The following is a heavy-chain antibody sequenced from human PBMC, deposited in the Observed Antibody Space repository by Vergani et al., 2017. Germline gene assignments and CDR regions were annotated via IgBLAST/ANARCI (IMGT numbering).Heavy chain of an antibody. Sequence: QVQLQESGPGLVKPSETLSLTCAVSGYSISSGYYWGWIRQPPGKGLEWIGSISHSGSTYYNPSLKSRVTISVDTSKNQFSLKLSSVTAADTAVYYCATDNWNDEGGFDYWGQGTLVTVSS. V-gene: IGHV4-38-2*01. D-gene: IGHD1-20*01. CDR1: GYSISSGYY. CDR3: ATDNWNDEGGFDY. J-gene: IGHJ4*02. CDR2: ISHSGST.